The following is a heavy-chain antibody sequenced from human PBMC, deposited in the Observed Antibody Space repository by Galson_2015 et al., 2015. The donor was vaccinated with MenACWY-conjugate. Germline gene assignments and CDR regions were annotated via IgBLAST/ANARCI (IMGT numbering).Heavy chain of an antibody. CDR1: GFTFSSYG. CDR3: ARDWGDYYDSSGPLTGAFDI. J-gene: IGHJ3*02. CDR2: IWYDGSNK. D-gene: IGHD3-22*01. V-gene: IGHV3-33*01. Sequence: SLRLSCAASGFTFSSYGMHWVRQAPGKGLEWVAVIWYDGSNKYYADSVKGRFTISRDNSKNTLYLQMNSLRAEDTAVYYCARDWGDYYDSSGPLTGAFDIWGQGTMVTVSS.